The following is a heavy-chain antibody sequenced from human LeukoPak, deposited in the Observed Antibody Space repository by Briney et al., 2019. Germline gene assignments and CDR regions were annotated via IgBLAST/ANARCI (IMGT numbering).Heavy chain of an antibody. Sequence: PGGSLRLSRAASGLTVSSNYMSWVRQAPGKGLEWASVIYSGGSTYYADSVKGRFTISRDSSKNTLYLQMNNLSVEDTAVYYCERVSMSQYWGQGTLVTVSS. V-gene: IGHV3-53*01. CDR3: ERVSMSQY. CDR1: GLTVSSNY. J-gene: IGHJ4*02. CDR2: IYSGGST. D-gene: IGHD5/OR15-5a*01.